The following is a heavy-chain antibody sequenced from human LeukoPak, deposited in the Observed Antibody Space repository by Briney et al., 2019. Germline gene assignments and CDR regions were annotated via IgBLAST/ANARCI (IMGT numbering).Heavy chain of an antibody. D-gene: IGHD6-13*01. CDR1: GYTLTELS. Sequence: GASVKVSCKVSGYTLTELSMHWVRQAPGKGLEWMGGFDPEDGETIYAQKFQGRVTMTEDTSTDTAYMELSSLRSEDTAVYYCATDYSAAGTFDPWGQGTLVTVSS. J-gene: IGHJ5*02. CDR2: FDPEDGET. CDR3: ATDYSAAGTFDP. V-gene: IGHV1-24*01.